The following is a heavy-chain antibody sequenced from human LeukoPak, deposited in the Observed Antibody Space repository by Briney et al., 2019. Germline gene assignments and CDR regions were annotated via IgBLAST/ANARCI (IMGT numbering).Heavy chain of an antibody. CDR3: ARRATVTYHGMDV. D-gene: IGHD4-17*01. Sequence: GGSLRLSCAASGFTFSNVWMNWVRQAPGKGLEWLSYINYNGESIYYADSVKGRFTVSRDNARGSLSLQMNSLRGEDTAVYYCARRATVTYHGMDVWGQGTTVTVSS. CDR2: INYNGESI. CDR1: GFTFSNVW. V-gene: IGHV3-48*04. J-gene: IGHJ6*02.